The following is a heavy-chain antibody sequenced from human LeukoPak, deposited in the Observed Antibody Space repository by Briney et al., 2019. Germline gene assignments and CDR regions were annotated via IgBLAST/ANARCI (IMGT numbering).Heavy chain of an antibody. CDR1: GFTFSSYA. V-gene: IGHV3-23*01. Sequence: GGSLRLSCAASGFTFSSYAMRWVRQAPGKGLEWVSAISGSGGSTYYADSVKGRFTISRDNSKNTLYLQMNSLRAEDTAVYYCAKAISPVGVSFDYWGQGTLVTVSS. D-gene: IGHD1-26*01. CDR2: ISGSGGST. J-gene: IGHJ4*02. CDR3: AKAISPVGVSFDY.